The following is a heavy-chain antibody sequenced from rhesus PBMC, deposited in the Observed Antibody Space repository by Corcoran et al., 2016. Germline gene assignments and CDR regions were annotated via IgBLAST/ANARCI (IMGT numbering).Heavy chain of an antibody. V-gene: IGHV4-147*01. CDR2: IYGGSGRT. J-gene: IGHJ4*01. D-gene: IGHD5-36*01. Sequence: QVQLQESGPGLVKPSETLSLTCAVSGGSISSNYWSWLRQSPGKGLGWIGYIYGGSGRTSYNPSLKSRVTISTDTSKNQFSLKLSSVTAADTAVYYCARDEDSYYYFDYWGQGVLVTVSS. CDR3: ARDEDSYYYFDY. CDR1: GGSISSNY.